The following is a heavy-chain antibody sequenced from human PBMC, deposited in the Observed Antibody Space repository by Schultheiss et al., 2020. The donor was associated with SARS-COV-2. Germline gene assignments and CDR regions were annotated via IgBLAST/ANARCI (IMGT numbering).Heavy chain of an antibody. V-gene: IGHV4-38-2*02. Sequence: GSLRLSCTVSGYSISSGYYWGWIRQPPGKGLEWIGSIYHSGSTNYNPSLKSRVTISVDTSKNQFSLKLSSVTAADTAVYYCARGGRYSTLGFDPWGQGTLVTVSS. CDR2: IYHSGST. CDR3: ARGGRYSTLGFDP. CDR1: GYSISSGYY. D-gene: IGHD6-13*01. J-gene: IGHJ5*02.